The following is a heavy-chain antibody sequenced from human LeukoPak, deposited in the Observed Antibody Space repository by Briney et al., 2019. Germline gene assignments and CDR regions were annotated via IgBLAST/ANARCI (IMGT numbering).Heavy chain of an antibody. CDR3: TRDYDILSGRPNYYYYCMDV. D-gene: IGHD3-9*01. V-gene: IGHV3-49*04. J-gene: IGHJ6*02. CDR1: GFTFCDYA. CDR2: IRSKAHGGKT. Sequence: GRSLRLSCTASGFTFCDYAMSWVRPAPGKGLEWVGFIRSKAHGGKTEYHASVKGRFTISRDDSKSIAYLQMNSLKTEDTAVYYCTRDYDILSGRPNYYYYCMDVWGQGTTVTVSS.